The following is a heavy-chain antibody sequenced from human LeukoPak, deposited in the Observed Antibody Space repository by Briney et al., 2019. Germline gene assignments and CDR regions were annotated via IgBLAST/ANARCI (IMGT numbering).Heavy chain of an antibody. Sequence: SGGSLRLSCAASGFTFNNYAMSWVRQAPGKGVEWVSAISGSGGSTYYADSVKGRFSISRGNSKDTLYLQMNSLRAEDTAVYYCAKGEYSNSWYRGVDFWGQGTLVTVSS. CDR1: GFTFNNYA. J-gene: IGHJ4*02. D-gene: IGHD6-13*01. CDR2: ISGSGGST. V-gene: IGHV3-23*01. CDR3: AKGEYSNSWYRGVDF.